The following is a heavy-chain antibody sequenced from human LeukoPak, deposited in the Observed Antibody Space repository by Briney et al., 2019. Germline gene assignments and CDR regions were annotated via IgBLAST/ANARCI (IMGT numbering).Heavy chain of an antibody. CDR2: ISGDGGST. D-gene: IGHD6-13*01. Sequence: GGSLRLSCAASGFTFDDYAMHWVRQAPGKGLEWVSLISGDGGSTYYADSVKGRFTISRDNSKNSLYLQMNSLRTEDTALYYCAKDPYSSSWYIWDYWGQGTLVTASS. J-gene: IGHJ4*02. CDR1: GFTFDDYA. CDR3: AKDPYSSSWYIWDY. V-gene: IGHV3-43*02.